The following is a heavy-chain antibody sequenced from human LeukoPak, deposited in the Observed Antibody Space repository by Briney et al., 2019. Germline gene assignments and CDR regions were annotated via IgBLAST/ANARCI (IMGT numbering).Heavy chain of an antibody. CDR3: AIHGIVGDTFHY. CDR1: GGSISSSSYY. Sequence: SETLSLTCTVSGGSISSSSYYWGRIRQPPGEGLEWIGSNNYSGSTYYNPSLKSRVTISVDTSKNQFSLKLSSVTAADTAVYYCAIHGIVGDTFHYWGQGNLVTVSS. D-gene: IGHD1-26*01. CDR2: NNYSGST. V-gene: IGHV4-39*01. J-gene: IGHJ4*02.